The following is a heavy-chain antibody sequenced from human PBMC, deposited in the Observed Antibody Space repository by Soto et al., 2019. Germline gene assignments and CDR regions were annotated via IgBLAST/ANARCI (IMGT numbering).Heavy chain of an antibody. V-gene: IGHV3-74*01. D-gene: IGHD3-10*01. CDR1: GFTFSSYW. J-gene: IGHJ6*02. Sequence: GGSLRLSCAASGFTFSSYWMHWVRQAPGKGLVWVSRISVDGSTTRYADSVKGRFTVSRDNAKNTLYLQMNSLRGEDTAVYYCARERIWFGELYYYGMDVWGQGTTVTVSS. CDR2: ISVDGSTT. CDR3: ARERIWFGELYYYGMDV.